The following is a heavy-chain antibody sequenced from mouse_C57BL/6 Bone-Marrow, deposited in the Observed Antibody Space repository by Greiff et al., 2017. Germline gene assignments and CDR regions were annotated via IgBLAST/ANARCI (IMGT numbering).Heavy chain of an antibody. CDR2: IDPSDSYT. Sequence: VQLQQPGAELVMPGASVKLSCKASGYTFTSYWMHWVKQRPGQGLEWIGEIDPSDSYTNYNQKFKGKSTLTVDKSSSTAYMQLSSLTSEDSAVYYCARDTTADAMDYWGQGTSVTVST. V-gene: IGHV1-69*01. CDR3: ARDTTADAMDY. J-gene: IGHJ4*01. CDR1: GYTFTSYW. D-gene: IGHD1-1*01.